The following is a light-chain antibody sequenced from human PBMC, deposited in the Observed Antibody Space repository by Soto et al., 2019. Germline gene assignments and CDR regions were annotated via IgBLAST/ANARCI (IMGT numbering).Light chain of an antibody. CDR1: QSVSSN. Sequence: EIVMTQSPATLSVSPGERATLSCRASQSVSSNLAWYQQKPGQAPRLLIYGASTRATGIPARFSGSGSGTEFTLTISSLQPEDFAAYYCQQYYNWPRTFGGGTKVDIK. CDR3: QQYYNWPRT. J-gene: IGKJ4*02. V-gene: IGKV3-15*01. CDR2: GAS.